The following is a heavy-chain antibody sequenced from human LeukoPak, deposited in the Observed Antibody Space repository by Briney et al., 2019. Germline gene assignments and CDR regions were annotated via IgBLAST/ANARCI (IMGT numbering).Heavy chain of an antibody. CDR3: AREISVAGAYYYYGMDV. CDR1: GFTFSSYE. Sequence: GGSLRLSCAASGFTFSSYEMNWVRQAPGTGLEWVSYISNSGSTMYYADSVKGRFTISRDNAKKSLYLQMNSLRAEDTAVYYCAREISVAGAYYYYGMDVWGKGTTVTVSS. CDR2: ISNSGSTM. D-gene: IGHD6-19*01. J-gene: IGHJ6*04. V-gene: IGHV3-48*03.